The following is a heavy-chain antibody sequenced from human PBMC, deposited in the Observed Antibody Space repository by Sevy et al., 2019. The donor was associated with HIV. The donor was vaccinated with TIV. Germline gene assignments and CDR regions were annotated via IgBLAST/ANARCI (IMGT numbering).Heavy chain of an antibody. CDR2: ISGNDGST. J-gene: IGHJ4*02. V-gene: IGHV1-18*01. Sequence: ASVKVSCKTSGYTFVTYGISWVRQVPGQGPQWMGWISGNDGSTREAQIFQDRVTMSTDRTTSTAYMEVRRLRSDDTAVYYCVTDANYDSESSGYLFVDWGQGTLVTTSS. CDR3: VTDANYDSESSGYLFVD. D-gene: IGHD3-22*01. CDR1: GYTFVTYG.